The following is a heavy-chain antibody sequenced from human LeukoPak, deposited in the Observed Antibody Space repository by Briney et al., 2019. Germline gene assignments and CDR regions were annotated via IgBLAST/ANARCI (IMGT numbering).Heavy chain of an antibody. J-gene: IGHJ4*02. CDR2: IDYSEST. V-gene: IGHV4-61*08. CDR1: GGSISSGGYY. CDR3: ARELGYSSSPTGY. Sequence: SQTLSLTCTVSGGSISSGGYYWSWIRQPPGKGLEWIGYIDYSESTNYNPSLKSRVTISVDTSKNQFSLKLSSVTAADTAVYYCARELGYSSSPTGYWGQGTLVTVSS. D-gene: IGHD6-13*01.